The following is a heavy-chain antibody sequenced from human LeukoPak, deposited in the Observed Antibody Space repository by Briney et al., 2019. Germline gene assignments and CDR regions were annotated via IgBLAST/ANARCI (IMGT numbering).Heavy chain of an antibody. Sequence: GGSLRLSCAASGFTFDDYGMSWVRQAPGKGLEWVSGINWNGGSTGYADSVKGRFTISRDNAKNSLYLQMNSLRAEDTALYYCAGVPGSTHYYYMDVWGKGTTVTVSS. CDR3: AGVPGSTHYYYMDV. V-gene: IGHV3-20*04. CDR2: INWNGGST. D-gene: IGHD6-13*01. CDR1: GFTFDDYG. J-gene: IGHJ6*03.